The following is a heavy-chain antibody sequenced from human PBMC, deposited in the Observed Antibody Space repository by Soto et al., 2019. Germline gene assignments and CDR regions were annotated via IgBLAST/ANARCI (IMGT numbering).Heavy chain of an antibody. CDR1: GVNFRSYS. CDR3: ASGRSGSYLRNSDY. D-gene: IGHD1-26*01. Sequence: RVWWAASGVNFRSYSMRWVSKTPGKGLEWVSSISSSSSYIYYAYSVKGRFTISRDNAKNSLYLQMNSLRAEDTAVYYCASGRSGSYLRNSDYRVQGTSVIVFS. J-gene: IGHJ4*02. CDR2: ISSSSSYI. V-gene: IGHV3-21*01.